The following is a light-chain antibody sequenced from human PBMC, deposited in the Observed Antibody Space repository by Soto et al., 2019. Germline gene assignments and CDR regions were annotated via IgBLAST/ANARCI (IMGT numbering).Light chain of an antibody. Sequence: DIQMTQSPSSLSASVGDRVTITCRASQSISSWLAWYQQKQAKAPNLLIYKASSLESGVPSRFSGSGSGTEFTLTISSLQPDDFATYYCHQYDSYPFTFGGGTKVEIQ. V-gene: IGKV1-5*03. CDR2: KAS. CDR1: QSISSW. CDR3: HQYDSYPFT. J-gene: IGKJ4*01.